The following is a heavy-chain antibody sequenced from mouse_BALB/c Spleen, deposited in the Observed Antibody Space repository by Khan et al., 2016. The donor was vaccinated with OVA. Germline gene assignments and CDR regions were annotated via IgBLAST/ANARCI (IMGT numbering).Heavy chain of an antibody. D-gene: IGHD2-3*01. V-gene: IGHV10-1*02. CDR1: GFTFNTYA. CDR3: VKIYDGYYYVMDY. Sequence: EVELVESGGGLVQPKGSLKLSCAASGFTFNTYAMNWVRQAPGKGLEWVARIRSKSNNYATYYADSVKDRFTISRDDSQSMLYLQMNNLKTEDTTMYYCVKIYDGYYYVMDYWGQETSVTVSS. J-gene: IGHJ4*01. CDR2: IRSKSNNYAT.